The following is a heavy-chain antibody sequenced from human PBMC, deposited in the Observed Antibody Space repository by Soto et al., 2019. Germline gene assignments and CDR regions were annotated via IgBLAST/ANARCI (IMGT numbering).Heavy chain of an antibody. CDR1: GYTFTSYG. Sequence: GASVKVSCKASGYTFTSYGISWVRQAPGQGLEWMGWISAYNGNTNYAQKLQGRVTMTTDTSTSTAYMELRSLRSDDTAVYYCARRSGYYYDSQVLENYAFDIWGQGTMVTVSS. V-gene: IGHV1-18*01. CDR2: ISAYNGNT. CDR3: ARRSGYYYDSQVLENYAFDI. D-gene: IGHD3-22*01. J-gene: IGHJ3*02.